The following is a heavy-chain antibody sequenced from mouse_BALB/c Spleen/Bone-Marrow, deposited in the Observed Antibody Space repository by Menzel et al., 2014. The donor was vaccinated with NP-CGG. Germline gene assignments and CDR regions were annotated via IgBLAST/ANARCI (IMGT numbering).Heavy chain of an antibody. D-gene: IGHD2-2*01. CDR1: GYTFTSYY. CDR3: ARGGWLRDAMVY. Sequence: QVQLQQSGPELVKPGASVRISCKASGYTFTSYYIHWVKQRPGQGLEWIGWIYPGNVNTKYNEKFKGKATLTADKSSSTAYMQLSSLTSEDSAVYFCARGGWLRDAMVYWGQATSVTVSS. V-gene: IGHV1S56*01. J-gene: IGHJ4*01. CDR2: IYPGNVNT.